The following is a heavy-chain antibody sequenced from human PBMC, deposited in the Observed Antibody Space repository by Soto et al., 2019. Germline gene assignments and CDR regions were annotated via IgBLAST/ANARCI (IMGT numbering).Heavy chain of an antibody. CDR2: IVVGSGNT. CDR1: GFTFTSSA. CDR3: AADQPAGATTLDAFDI. D-gene: IGHD1-26*01. Sequence: SVKVSCKASGFTFTSSAVQWVRQARGQRLEWIGWIVVGSGNTNYAQKFQERVTITRDMSTSTAYMELSSLRSEDTAVYYCAADQPAGATTLDAFDIWGQGTMVTVSS. V-gene: IGHV1-58*01. J-gene: IGHJ3*02.